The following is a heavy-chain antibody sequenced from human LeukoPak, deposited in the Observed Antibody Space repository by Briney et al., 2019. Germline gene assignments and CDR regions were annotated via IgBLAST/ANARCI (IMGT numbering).Heavy chain of an antibody. V-gene: IGHV4-59*01. D-gene: IGHD3-22*01. CDR3: ARVGNYYDSSGFPDY. Sequence: PSETLSLTCTVSGGSISSYYWSWIRQPPGKGLEWIGYIYYSGSTNYNPSLKSRVTISVDTSKNQFPLKLSSVTAADTAVYYCARVGNYYDSSGFPDYWGQGTLVTVSS. J-gene: IGHJ4*02. CDR2: IYYSGST. CDR1: GGSISSYY.